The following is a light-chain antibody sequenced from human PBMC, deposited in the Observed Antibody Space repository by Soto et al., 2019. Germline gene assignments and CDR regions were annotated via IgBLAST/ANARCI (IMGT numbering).Light chain of an antibody. CDR1: KLGDKY. V-gene: IGLV3-1*01. J-gene: IGLJ2*01. CDR3: QAWDSSTGV. Sequence: SYELTQPPSVSVSPGQTASITCSGDKLGDKYACWYQQKPGQSPVLVIYQDSKRPSGIPERFSGSNSGYTATLTISGTQAMDEADYYCQAWDSSTGVFGGVTKLTVL. CDR2: QDS.